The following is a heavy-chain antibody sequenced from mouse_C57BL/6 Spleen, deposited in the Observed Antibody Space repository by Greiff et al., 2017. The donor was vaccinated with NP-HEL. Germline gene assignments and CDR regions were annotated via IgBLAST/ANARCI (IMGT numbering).Heavy chain of an antibody. Sequence: QVHVKQSGAELVRPGSSVKLSCKASGYTFTSYWMQWVKQRPIQGLEWIGNIDPSDSETHYNQKFKDKATLTVDKSSSTAYMQLSSLTSEDSAVYYCARWSTTVVATGYFDYWGQGTTLTVSS. V-gene: IGHV1-52*01. D-gene: IGHD1-1*01. J-gene: IGHJ2*01. CDR1: GYTFTSYW. CDR2: IDPSDSET. CDR3: ARWSTTVVATGYFDY.